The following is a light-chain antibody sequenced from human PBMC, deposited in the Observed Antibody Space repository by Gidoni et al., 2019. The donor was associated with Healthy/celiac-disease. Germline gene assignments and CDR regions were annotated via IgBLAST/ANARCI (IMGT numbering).Light chain of an antibody. Sequence: QSALTQPRPVSGSPGQSVTISCTGTSSDVGGYNYVSWYQQHPGKAPKLMIYDVSKRPSGVPDRFSGSKSGNTASLTISGLQAEDEADYYCCSYAGSYTEGVVFGGGTKLTVL. CDR2: DVS. J-gene: IGLJ2*01. V-gene: IGLV2-11*01. CDR3: CSYAGSYTEGVV. CDR1: SSDVGGYNY.